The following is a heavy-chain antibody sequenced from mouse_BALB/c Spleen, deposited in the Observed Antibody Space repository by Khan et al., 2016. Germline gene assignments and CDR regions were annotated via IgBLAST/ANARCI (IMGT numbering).Heavy chain of an antibody. D-gene: IGHD2-2*01. CDR2: INTYTGEP. CDR3: ARRGGLRWGGFDY. CDR1: GYTFTNYG. J-gene: IGHJ2*01. V-gene: IGHV9-3-1*01. Sequence: QIQLVQSGPELKKPGETVKISCKASGYTFTNYGMNWVKQAPGKGLKWMGWINTYTGEPTYADDFKGRFAFSLETSASTAYLQINNLKNEDTATYFCARRGGLRWGGFDYWGQGTTLTVSS.